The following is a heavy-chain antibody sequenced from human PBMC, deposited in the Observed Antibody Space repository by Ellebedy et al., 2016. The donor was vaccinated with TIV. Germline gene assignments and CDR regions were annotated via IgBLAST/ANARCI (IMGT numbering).Heavy chain of an antibody. CDR1: GYTITSYY. Sequence: AASVKVSCKASGYTITSYYLHWVRQAPGQGLEWMGIINPSGGSTSYAQKFQGRVTMTRDTSTSTVYMELSSLRSEDTADYYCTRDLDLKSGFDYWGQGTLVTVSS. J-gene: IGHJ4*02. V-gene: IGHV1-46*01. CDR2: INPSGGST. D-gene: IGHD3/OR15-3a*01. CDR3: TRDLDLKSGFDY.